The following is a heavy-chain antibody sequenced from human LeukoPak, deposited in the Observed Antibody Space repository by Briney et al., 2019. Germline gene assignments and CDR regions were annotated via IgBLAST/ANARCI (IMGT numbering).Heavy chain of an antibody. J-gene: IGHJ4*02. V-gene: IGHV4-59*01. CDR2: IYYSGST. CDR1: GGSISSYY. D-gene: IGHD3-22*01. Sequence: SETLSLTCTVSGGSISSYYWSWIRQPPGKGLEWIGYIYYSGSTNYNPSLKSRVTISVDTSKNQFSLKLSSVTAADTAVYYCAKSPRYYDNSGYYSNWGQGTLVTVSS. CDR3: AKSPRYYDNSGYYSN.